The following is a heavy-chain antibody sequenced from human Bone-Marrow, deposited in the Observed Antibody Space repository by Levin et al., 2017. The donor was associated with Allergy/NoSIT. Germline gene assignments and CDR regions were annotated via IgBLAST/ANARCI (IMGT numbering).Heavy chain of an antibody. CDR3: ARDRGSGWSN. CDR1: GGSISSYY. D-gene: IGHD6-19*01. CDR2: IYYSGST. V-gene: IGHV4-59*01. Sequence: PSQTLSLTCTVSGGSISSYYWSWIRQPPGKGLEWIGYIYYSGSTNYNPSLKSRVTISVDTSKNQFSLKLSSVTAADTAVYYCARDRGSGWSNWGQGTLVTVSS. J-gene: IGHJ4*02.